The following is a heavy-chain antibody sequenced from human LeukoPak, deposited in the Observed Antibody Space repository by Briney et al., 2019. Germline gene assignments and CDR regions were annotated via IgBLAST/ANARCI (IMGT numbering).Heavy chain of an antibody. CDR1: GFTFSDYY. CDR3: AELGITMIGGV. J-gene: IGHJ6*04. CDR2: TIMTGTTI. Sequence: PGGSLRLSCAASGFTFSDYYMTWIRQAPGKGLEWVSYTIMTGTTIYYADSVKGRFTISRDNANNSLDLQMNSLRAEDTAVYYCAELGITMIGGVWGKGTTVTISS. V-gene: IGHV3-11*04. D-gene: IGHD3-10*02.